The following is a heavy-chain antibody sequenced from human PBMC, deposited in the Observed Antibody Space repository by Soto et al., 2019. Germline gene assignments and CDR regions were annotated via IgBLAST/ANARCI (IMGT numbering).Heavy chain of an antibody. D-gene: IGHD4-17*01. V-gene: IGHV4-61*01. CDR3: ARAEDYGDYEAFDI. J-gene: IGHJ3*02. CDR1: GGSFKSGSYS. CDR2: VYHTGRT. Sequence: SETLSLTCTVSGGSFKSGSYSWSWIRQPPGKGLEWIGYVYHTGRTSYNPSLKSRVSISMDTSKNQFSLNLDSVTAADTAVYFCARAEDYGDYEAFDIWGQGTMVTVSS.